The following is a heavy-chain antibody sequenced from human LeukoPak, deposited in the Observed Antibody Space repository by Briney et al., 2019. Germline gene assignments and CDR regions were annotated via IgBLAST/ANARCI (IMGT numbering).Heavy chain of an antibody. Sequence: SETLSLTCTASGGSISSYYWSWIRQPPGKGLEWIGYIYYSGSTNYNPSLKSRVTISVDTSKNQFSLKLSSVTAADTAVYYCAREYGGDAFDIWGQGTMVTVSS. V-gene: IGHV4-59*01. CDR3: AREYGGDAFDI. D-gene: IGHD4/OR15-4a*01. J-gene: IGHJ3*02. CDR2: IYYSGST. CDR1: GGSISSYY.